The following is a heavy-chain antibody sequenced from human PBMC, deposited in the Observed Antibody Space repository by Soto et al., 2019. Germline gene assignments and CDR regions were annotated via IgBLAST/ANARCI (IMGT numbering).Heavy chain of an antibody. J-gene: IGHJ6*02. CDR3: AAGYSSRRSYYYYGMDV. D-gene: IGHD6-13*01. CDR2: IYYSGST. Sequence: SETLSLTCTVSGGSINNYYWSWIRQPPGKGLEWIGYIYYSGSTNYNPSLKRRVTISVDMSKNQFSLKLSSVTAADTAVYYCAAGYSSRRSYYYYGMDVWGQGTTVTVSS. CDR1: GGSINNYY. V-gene: IGHV4-59*12.